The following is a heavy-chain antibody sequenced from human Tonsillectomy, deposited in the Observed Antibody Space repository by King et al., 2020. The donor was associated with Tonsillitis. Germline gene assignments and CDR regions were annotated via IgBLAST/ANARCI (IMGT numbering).Heavy chain of an antibody. CDR3: ARVGAAADAFDI. J-gene: IGHJ3*02. Sequence: VQLVESGGGLVQPGGSLRLSCAASGFTFSNHDMHWVRQVRGRGLEWVSAIGAAGDTYYAGSVKGRFTISRDNAKKSLYLEMNSLRAGDTAGYYCARVGAAADAFDIWGQGTMVTVSS. CDR2: IGAAGDT. CDR1: GFTFSNHD. D-gene: IGHD6-13*01. V-gene: IGHV3-13*04.